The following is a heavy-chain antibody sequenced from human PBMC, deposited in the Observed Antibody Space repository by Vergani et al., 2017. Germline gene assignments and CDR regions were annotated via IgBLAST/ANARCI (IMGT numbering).Heavy chain of an antibody. CDR3: ARLDPNYFDY. J-gene: IGHJ4*02. CDR2: IYPGDSDT. Sequence: EVQLVQSGAAVKKPGESLKISCKGSGFTFTSYWIGWVRQLPGKGLEWMGIIYPGDSDTRYSPSFQGQVTISADQSFSTAYLQWSSLKAADTAMYYCARLDPNYFDYWGQGALVTVSS. D-gene: IGHD3/OR15-3a*01. CDR1: GFTFTSYW. V-gene: IGHV5-51*01.